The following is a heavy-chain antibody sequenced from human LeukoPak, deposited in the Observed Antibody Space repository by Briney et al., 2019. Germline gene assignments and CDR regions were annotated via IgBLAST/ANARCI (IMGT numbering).Heavy chain of an antibody. J-gene: IGHJ4*02. CDR3: ARGRTQNFDY. V-gene: IGHV4-31*03. CDR2: IYYSGST. CDR1: GGSISSGGYY. D-gene: IGHD1-14*01. Sequence: SETLSLTCTVSGGSISSGGYYWDWIRQHPGKGLEWIGYIYYSGSTYYNPSLKSRVTISVDTSKNQFSLKLSSVTAADTAVYYCARGRTQNFDYWGQGTLVTVSS.